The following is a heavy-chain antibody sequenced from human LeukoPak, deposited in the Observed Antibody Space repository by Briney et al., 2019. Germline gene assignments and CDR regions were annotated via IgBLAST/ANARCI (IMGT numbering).Heavy chain of an antibody. V-gene: IGHV4-59*08. D-gene: IGHD6-19*01. CDR2: IYYSGST. CDR1: GGSISSYY. CDR3: ARHIRHSSGWYPSYYYYGMDV. J-gene: IGHJ6*02. Sequence: SETLSLTCTVSGGSISSYYWSWIRQPPGKGLEWIGYIYYSGSTNYNPSLKSRVTISVDTSKNQFSLKLSSVTAADTAVYYCARHIRHSSGWYPSYYYYGMDVWGQGTTVTVSS.